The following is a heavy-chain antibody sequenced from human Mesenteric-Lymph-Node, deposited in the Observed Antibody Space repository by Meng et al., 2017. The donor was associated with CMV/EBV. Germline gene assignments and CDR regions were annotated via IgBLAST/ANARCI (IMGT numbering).Heavy chain of an antibody. V-gene: IGHV1-18*01. CDR3: ARAKEWGERGRPFDY. J-gene: IGHJ4*02. D-gene: IGHD3-3*01. CDR1: GYPLTPCG. Sequence: SGYPLTPCGVAWVRQAPGQALEWMGWISTCNGNTHTALQFQDRVPLTRDTSTGTAYMELRSLRSDDTAVYFCARAKEWGERGRPFDYWGQGTLVTVSS. CDR2: ISTCNGNT.